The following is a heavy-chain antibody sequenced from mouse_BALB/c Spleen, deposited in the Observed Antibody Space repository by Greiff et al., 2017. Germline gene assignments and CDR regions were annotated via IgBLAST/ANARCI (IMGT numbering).Heavy chain of an antibody. CDR2: ISYSGST. D-gene: IGHD1-1*01. Sequence: VQLQQSGPGLVKPSQSLSLTCTVTGYSITSDYAWNWIRQFPGNKLEWMGYISYSGSTSYNPSLKSRISITRDTSKNQFFLQLNSVTTEDTATYYCASYYYGSSLNWYFDVWGAGTTVTVSS. CDR1: GYSITSDYA. CDR3: ASYYYGSSLNWYFDV. V-gene: IGHV3-2*02. J-gene: IGHJ1*01.